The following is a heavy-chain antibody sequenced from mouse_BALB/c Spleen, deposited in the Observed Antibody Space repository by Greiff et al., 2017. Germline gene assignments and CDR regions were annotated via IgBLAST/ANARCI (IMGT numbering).Heavy chain of an antibody. CDR2: IWAGGST. V-gene: IGHV2-9*02. Sequence: QVQLKESGPGLVAPSQGLSITCTVSGFSLTSYGVHWVRQPPGKGLEWLGVIWAGGSTNYNSALMSRLSISKDNSKSQVFLKMNSLQTDDTAMYYCAKLYYDYEDYYAMDYWGQGTSVTVSS. D-gene: IGHD2-4*01. CDR1: GFSLTSYG. CDR3: AKLYYDYEDYYAMDY. J-gene: IGHJ4*01.